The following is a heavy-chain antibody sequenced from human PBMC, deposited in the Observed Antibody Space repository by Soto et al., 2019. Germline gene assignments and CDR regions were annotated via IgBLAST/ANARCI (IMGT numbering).Heavy chain of an antibody. V-gene: IGHV3-11*01. CDR1: GFTFSDYY. CDR2: ISSSGSTI. D-gene: IGHD2-2*01. Sequence: GGSLRLSCAASGFTFSDYYMSWIRQAPGKGLEWVSYISSSGSTIYYADSVRGRFTISRDNAKNSLYLQMNSLRAEDTAVYYCARRGQGVVPAAMYYYYYMDVWGKGTTVTVSS. J-gene: IGHJ6*03. CDR3: ARRGQGVVPAAMYYYYYMDV.